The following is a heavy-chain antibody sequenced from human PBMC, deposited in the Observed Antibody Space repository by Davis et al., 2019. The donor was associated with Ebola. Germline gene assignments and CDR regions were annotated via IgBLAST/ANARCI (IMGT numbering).Heavy chain of an antibody. CDR3: ARHSGWYGTSFDY. D-gene: IGHD6-19*01. CDR2: IYYSGST. J-gene: IGHJ4*02. Sequence: PSETLSLTCTVSGGSISSNTYYWGWIRQPPGKGLEWIGSIYYSGSTNYNPSLKSRVTISVDTSKNQFSLQLNSVTPEDTAVYYCARHSGWYGTSFDYWGQGTLVTVSS. CDR1: GGSISSNTYY. V-gene: IGHV4-39*01.